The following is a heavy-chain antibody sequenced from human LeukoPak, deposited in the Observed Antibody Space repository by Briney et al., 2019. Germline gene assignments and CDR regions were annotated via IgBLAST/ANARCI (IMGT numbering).Heavy chain of an antibody. V-gene: IGHV1-2*02. D-gene: IGHD7-27*01. CDR2: INPTSGGT. CDR3: ARRVSVWGWAFDY. Sequence: ASVKVSCKASGYTFTGYYMHWVRQAPGQGLEWMGWINPTSGGTNYAQKFQGRVTMTRDTSISTAYMELSRLRSDDTAVYYCARRVSVWGWAFDYWGQGTLVTVSS. CDR1: GYTFTGYY. J-gene: IGHJ4*02.